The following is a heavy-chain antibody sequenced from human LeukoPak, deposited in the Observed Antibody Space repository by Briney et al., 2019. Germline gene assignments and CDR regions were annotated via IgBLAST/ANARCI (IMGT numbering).Heavy chain of an antibody. J-gene: IGHJ4*02. CDR3: ARDKMGATFDY. D-gene: IGHD1-26*01. CDR1: GFTFSSYA. Sequence: GRSLRLSCKASGFTFSSYAMHWVRQAPGKGLEWVAVISYDGSNKYYADSVKGRFTISRDNSKNTLYLQMNSLRAEDTAVYYCARDKMGATFDYWGQGTLVTVSS. CDR2: ISYDGSNK. V-gene: IGHV3-30-3*01.